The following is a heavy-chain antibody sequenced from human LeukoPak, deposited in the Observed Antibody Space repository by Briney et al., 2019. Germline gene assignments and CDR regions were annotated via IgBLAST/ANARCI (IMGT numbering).Heavy chain of an antibody. CDR1: GFTFGEYA. CDR3: TREVGGFDY. J-gene: IGHJ4*02. CDR2: IRSKAYGGTT. D-gene: IGHD1-26*01. V-gene: IGHV3-49*03. Sequence: GGSLRLSSTASGFTFGEYAMSWFRPAQGNVLGWVGFIRSKAYGGTTEYAASVKGRFTISRDDSKSIAYLQMNSLKTEDTAVYYCTREVGGFDYWGQGTLVTVSS.